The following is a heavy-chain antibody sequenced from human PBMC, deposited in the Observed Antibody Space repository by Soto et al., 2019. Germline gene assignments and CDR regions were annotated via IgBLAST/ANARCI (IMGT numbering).Heavy chain of an antibody. J-gene: IGHJ3*02. D-gene: IGHD5-18*01. CDR2: ISGSGGST. V-gene: IGHV3-23*01. CDR3: ARDQQTQYSYGVGDAFDI. Sequence: QPGGSLRLSCAASGFTFSSYAMSWVRQAPGKGLEWVSAISGSGGSTYYADSVKGRFTISRDNSKNSLYLQMNSLRAEDTAVYYCARDQQTQYSYGVGDAFDIWGQGTMVTVSS. CDR1: GFTFSSYA.